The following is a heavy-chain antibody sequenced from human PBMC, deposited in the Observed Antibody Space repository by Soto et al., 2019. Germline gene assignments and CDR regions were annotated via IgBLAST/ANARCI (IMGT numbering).Heavy chain of an antibody. D-gene: IGHD2-15*01. J-gene: IGHJ4*02. CDR2: ISSSSSYI. CDR3: AREGVLGYCSGGSCRYLDY. V-gene: IGHV3-21*01. Sequence: GGSLRLPCAASGFTFSSYSMNWVRQAPGKGLEWVSSISSSSSYIYYADSVKGRFTISRDNAKNSLYLQMNSLRAEDTAVYYCAREGVLGYCSGGSCRYLDYWGQGTLVTVSS. CDR1: GFTFSSYS.